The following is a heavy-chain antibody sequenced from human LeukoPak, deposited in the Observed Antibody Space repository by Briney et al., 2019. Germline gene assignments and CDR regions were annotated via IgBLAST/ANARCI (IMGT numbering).Heavy chain of an antibody. CDR2: IWYDGSNK. D-gene: IGHD6-13*01. CDR1: GFTFRSQG. V-gene: IGHV3-33*01. CDR3: ARVGSSSYLGFDY. J-gene: IGHJ4*02. Sequence: PGGSLRLSCAPSGFTFRSQGMHCVRHAPGKGLEWVAVIWYDGSNKYCADSVKGRFTISRDNSKNTLYLEMSSLRAEDTAVYYCARVGSSSYLGFDYWGQGTLVTVSS.